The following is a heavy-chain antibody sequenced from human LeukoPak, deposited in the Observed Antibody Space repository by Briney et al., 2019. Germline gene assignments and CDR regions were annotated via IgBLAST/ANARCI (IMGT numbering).Heavy chain of an antibody. CDR3: AKGPLSHFDY. CDR2: ISGSGGST. CDR1: GFTFSNYA. D-gene: IGHD2/OR15-2a*01. J-gene: IGHJ4*02. V-gene: IGHV3-23*01. Sequence: PGGSLRLSCAASGFTFSNYAMNWVRQAPGKGLEWVSAISGSGGSTYYAVSVKGRFTISRDNSKNTPYLQMNSLRAEDTAVYYCAKGPLSHFDYWGQGTLVTVSS.